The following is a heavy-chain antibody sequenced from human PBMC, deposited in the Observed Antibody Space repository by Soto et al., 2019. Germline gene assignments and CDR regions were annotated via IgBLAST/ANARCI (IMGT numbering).Heavy chain of an antibody. Sequence: QVQLVQSGAEVKKPGSSVKVSCKASGGTFSNYVVNWVRQAPGQGLEGMGRIIPITGAANYAQKFQGRVTITADKSTSTSYMELSSLRSEDPAVYYCARDMTRTVVPYFDFWGQGTLVTVSS. CDR1: GGTFSNYV. CDR2: IIPITGAA. J-gene: IGHJ4*02. CDR3: ARDMTRTVVPYFDF. V-gene: IGHV1-69*06. D-gene: IGHD1-7*01.